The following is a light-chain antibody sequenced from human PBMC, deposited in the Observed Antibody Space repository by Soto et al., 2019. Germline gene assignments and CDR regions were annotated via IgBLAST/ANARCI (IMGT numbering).Light chain of an antibody. CDR3: QQYNNWPRT. Sequence: ETVLTQSPATLSVLPGERVTLSCRASQNINTNLAWYQQKPGQPPRLLIFGASSRATGIPARFSGSGSGTDFTVTISGLQSEDFAVYCCQQYNNWPRTFGQGTKVDIK. CDR2: GAS. CDR1: QNINTN. J-gene: IGKJ1*01. V-gene: IGKV3-15*01.